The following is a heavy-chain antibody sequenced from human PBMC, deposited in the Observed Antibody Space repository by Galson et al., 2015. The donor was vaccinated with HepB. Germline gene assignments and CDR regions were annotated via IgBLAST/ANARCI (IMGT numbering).Heavy chain of an antibody. CDR3: AKDGPSYYYHYYMDV. V-gene: IGHV3-9*01. J-gene: IGHJ6*03. CDR2: VNWNSGTI. Sequence: SLRLSCAASGFTFDEYAMHWVRQPPGKGLEWVSGVNWNSGTIHYADSVKGRFTISRDNAKKSLYLQMNSLRPEDTAFYYCAKDGPSYYYHYYMDVWGEGTTVTVSS. CDR1: GFTFDEYA.